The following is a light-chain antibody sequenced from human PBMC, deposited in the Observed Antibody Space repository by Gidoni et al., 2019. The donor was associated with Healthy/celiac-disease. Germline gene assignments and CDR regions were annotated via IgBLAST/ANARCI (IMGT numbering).Light chain of an antibody. V-gene: IGLV2-23*01. J-gene: IGLJ3*02. CDR3: CSYAGSSTWV. Sequence: QSALTQPASVSGSLGQSITISCTGTSSDVGSYNLVSWYQQHPGKAPKLMIYEGSKRPSGVSNRFSGSKSGNTASLTISGLQAEDEADYYGCSYAGSSTWVFGGGTKLTVL. CDR2: EGS. CDR1: SSDVGSYNL.